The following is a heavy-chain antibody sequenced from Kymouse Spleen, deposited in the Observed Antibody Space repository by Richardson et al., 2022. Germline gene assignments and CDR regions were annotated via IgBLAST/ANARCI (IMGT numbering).Heavy chain of an antibody. CDR2: INSDGSST. Sequence: EVQLVESGGGLVQPGGSLRLSCAASGFTFSSYWMHWVRQAPGKGLVWVSRINSDGSSTSYADSVKGRFTISRDNAKNTLYLQMNSLRAEDTAVYYCAREESLVLMVYASYAFDIWGQGTMVTVSS. D-gene: IGHD2-8*01. J-gene: IGHJ3*02. CDR1: GFTFSSYW. V-gene: IGHV3-74*01. CDR3: AREESLVLMVYASYAFDI.